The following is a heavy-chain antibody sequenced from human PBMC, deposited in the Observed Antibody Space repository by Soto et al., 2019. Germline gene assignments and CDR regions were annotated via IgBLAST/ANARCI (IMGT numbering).Heavy chain of an antibody. CDR2: ISSSSSYI. CDR1: GFTFSSYS. D-gene: IGHD6-13*01. J-gene: IGHJ4*02. CDR3: ARDGIAAAGTDY. V-gene: IGHV3-21*01. Sequence: EVQLVESGGGLVKPGGSLRLSCAASGFTFSSYSMNWVRQAPGKGLEWVSSISSSSSYIYYADSVKGRFTISRDNAKNSLYLQMNSRRAEDTAVYYCARDGIAAAGTDYWGQGTLVTVSS.